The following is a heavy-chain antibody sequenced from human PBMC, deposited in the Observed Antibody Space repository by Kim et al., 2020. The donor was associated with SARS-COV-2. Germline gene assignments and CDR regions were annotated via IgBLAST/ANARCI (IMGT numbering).Heavy chain of an antibody. CDR2: IKSKTDGGTT. CDR3: TTATGSVVPAALGQYSSKRPFDY. Sequence: GGSLRLSCAASGFTFSNAWMSWVRQAPGKGLEWVGRIKSKTDGGTTDYAAPVKGRFTISRDDSKNTLYLQMNSLKTEDTAVYYCTTATGSVVPAALGQYSSKRPFDYWGQGTLVTVSS. V-gene: IGHV3-15*01. CDR1: GFTFSNAW. D-gene: IGHD2-2*01. J-gene: IGHJ4*02.